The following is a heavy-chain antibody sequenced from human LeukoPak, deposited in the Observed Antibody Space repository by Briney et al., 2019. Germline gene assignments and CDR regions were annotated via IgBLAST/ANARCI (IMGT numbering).Heavy chain of an antibody. V-gene: IGHV6-1*01. J-gene: IGHJ4*02. CDR2: TYYRSKWYN. CDR1: GDSASSNSAT. CDR3: ARRIAAADRGFDY. Sequence: SQTLSLTCAISGDSASSNSATWNWIRKYPSRGIEWLGRTYYRSKWYNDYAVSVKSRITINPDASKNQFSLQLNSVTPEDTALYYCARRIAAADRGFDYWGQGTLVTVSS. D-gene: IGHD6-13*01.